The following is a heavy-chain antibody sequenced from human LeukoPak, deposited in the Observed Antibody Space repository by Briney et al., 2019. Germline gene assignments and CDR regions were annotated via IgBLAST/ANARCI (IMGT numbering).Heavy chain of an antibody. Sequence: SETLSLTCTVSGGSISSGGDSWSWIRQPPGKGLEWIGYIYHSGSTYYNPSLKSRVTMSVDRSKNQFSLKLSSVTAADTAVYYCARGVGYYDSSGYLGYGMDVWGQGTTVTVSS. CDR3: ARGVGYYDSSGYLGYGMDV. D-gene: IGHD3-22*01. J-gene: IGHJ6*02. V-gene: IGHV4-30-2*01. CDR2: IYHSGST. CDR1: GGSISSGGDS.